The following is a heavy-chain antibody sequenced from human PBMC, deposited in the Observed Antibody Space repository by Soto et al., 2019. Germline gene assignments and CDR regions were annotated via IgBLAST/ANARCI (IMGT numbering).Heavy chain of an antibody. CDR3: ARGPPGIAVAGRAFDI. V-gene: IGHV4-30-2*01. CDR1: GGSISSGGYS. Sequence: PSETLSLTCAVSGGSISSGGYSWSWIRQPPGKGLEWIGYIYHSGSTYYADSVKGRFTISRDNSKNTLYLQMNSLRAEDTAVYYCARGPPGIAVAGRAFDIWGQGTMVTVSS. D-gene: IGHD6-19*01. J-gene: IGHJ3*02. CDR2: IYHSGST.